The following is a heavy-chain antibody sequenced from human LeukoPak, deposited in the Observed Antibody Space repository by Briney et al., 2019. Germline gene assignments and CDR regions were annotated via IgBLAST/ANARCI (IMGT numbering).Heavy chain of an antibody. Sequence: PGGSLRLSCAASGFTFDDYAMHWVRQAPGKGLEWVSGISWNSGSIGYADSVKGRFTISRDNAKNSLYLQMNSLRSEDTAVYYCARRRSYHGSGSHTARVYFQHWGQGTLVTVSS. CDR1: GFTFDDYA. CDR3: ARRRSYHGSGSHTARVYFQH. J-gene: IGHJ1*01. CDR2: ISWNSGSI. D-gene: IGHD3-10*01. V-gene: IGHV3-9*01.